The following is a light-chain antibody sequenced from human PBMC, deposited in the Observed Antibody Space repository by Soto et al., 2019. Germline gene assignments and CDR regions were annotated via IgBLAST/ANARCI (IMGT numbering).Light chain of an antibody. CDR1: SSDVGAYNY. CDR3: FSHRGGDSHV. J-gene: IGLJ1*01. CDR2: GVT. V-gene: IGLV2-14*01. Sequence: QSVLTQPASVSGSPGQSITISCTGTSSDVGAYNYVSWYQQYPGKAPKLMIYGVTNRPSGVSNRFSGSETGNTASLTISGLQAEDEADYYCFSHRGGDSHVFGTGTKVTVL.